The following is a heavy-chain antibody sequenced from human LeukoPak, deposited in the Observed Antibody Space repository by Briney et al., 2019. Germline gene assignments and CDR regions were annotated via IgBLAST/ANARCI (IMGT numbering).Heavy chain of an antibody. Sequence: GGSLRRSCAASGFTFSGYAMSWVRQAPGKGLEWVSTISGSGGSTYYADSVKGRFTISRDNSKNTLFLQMNSLRAEDTAVYYCAKFQLQLLWDAFDIWGQGTMVTVSS. V-gene: IGHV3-23*01. CDR3: AKFQLQLLWDAFDI. CDR2: ISGSGGST. J-gene: IGHJ3*02. CDR1: GFTFSGYA. D-gene: IGHD2-2*01.